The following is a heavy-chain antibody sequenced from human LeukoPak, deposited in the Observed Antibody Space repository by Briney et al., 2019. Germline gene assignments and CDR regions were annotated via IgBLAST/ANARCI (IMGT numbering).Heavy chain of an antibody. J-gene: IGHJ4*02. CDR2: IYPGDSDT. CDR1: GYKFTSYW. V-gene: IGHV5-51*01. D-gene: IGHD5-18*01. Sequence: GESLKISCKVSGYKFTSYWIGWVRQIPGTGLEWMGIIYPGDSDTRYSPSFQGQVTISADKSISTAYLQWSSLKASDTAMYFCARAGYSYGKYFEYWGQGTLVTVSS. CDR3: ARAGYSYGKYFEY.